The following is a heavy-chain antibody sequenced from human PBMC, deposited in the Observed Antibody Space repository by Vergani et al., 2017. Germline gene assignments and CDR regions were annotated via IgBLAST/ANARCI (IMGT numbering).Heavy chain of an antibody. D-gene: IGHD5-18*01. V-gene: IGHV3-48*03. CDR2: ISSSGSTI. CDR1: GFTFSSYE. Sequence: EVQLVESGGGLVQPGGSLRLSCAASGFTFSSYEMNWVRQAPGKGLEWVSYISSSGSTIYYADSVKGRFTISRDNAKNSLYLQMNSLRAEDTAVYYCARVGGAAGGYSYGDYYGMDVWGQGTTVTVSS. CDR3: ARVGGAAGGYSYGDYYGMDV. J-gene: IGHJ6*02.